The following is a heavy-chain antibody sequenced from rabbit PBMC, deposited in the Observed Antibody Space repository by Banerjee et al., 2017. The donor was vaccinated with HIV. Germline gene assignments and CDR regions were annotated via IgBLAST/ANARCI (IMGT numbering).Heavy chain of an antibody. Sequence: QSLEESGGDLVQPGASLTLTCKASGLDFSSVYWICWVRQAPGKGLEWIGCIYPSSGSTRYASWAKGRFTISKTSSTTVTLQMSSLTAADTATYFCSRRPTDSSYCLGLWGPGTLVTVS. J-gene: IGHJ4*01. CDR3: SRRPTDSSYCLGL. V-gene: IGHV1S40*01. D-gene: IGHD8-1*01. CDR2: IYPSSGST. CDR1: GLDFSSVYW.